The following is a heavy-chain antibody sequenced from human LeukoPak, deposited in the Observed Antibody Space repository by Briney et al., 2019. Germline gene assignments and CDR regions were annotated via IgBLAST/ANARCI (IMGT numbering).Heavy chain of an antibody. CDR3: ARAGLLWFGELGEAAFDI. CDR2: IYHSGST. Sequence: SETLSLTCTVSGYSISSGYYWGWIRQPPGKGLEWIGRIYHSGSTYYNPSLKSRVTISVDTSKNQFSLKLSSVTAADTAVYYCARAGLLWFGELGEAAFDIWGQGTMVTVSS. CDR1: GYSISSGYY. D-gene: IGHD3-10*01. J-gene: IGHJ3*02. V-gene: IGHV4-38-2*02.